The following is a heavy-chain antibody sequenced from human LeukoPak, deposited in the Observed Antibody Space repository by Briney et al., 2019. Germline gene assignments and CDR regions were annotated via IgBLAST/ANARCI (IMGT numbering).Heavy chain of an antibody. V-gene: IGHV4-59*01. CDR1: GGSISAYY. Sequence: SETLSLTCTVSGGSISAYYWTWIRQPPGKGLEWIGYIYYTGSTNYNPSLKSRVTISVDPSKNQFSLKLSSVTAADTALYYCARGVGYYTHIDYWGQGTLVTVSS. J-gene: IGHJ4*02. CDR2: IYYTGST. CDR3: ARGVGYYTHIDY. D-gene: IGHD2/OR15-2a*01.